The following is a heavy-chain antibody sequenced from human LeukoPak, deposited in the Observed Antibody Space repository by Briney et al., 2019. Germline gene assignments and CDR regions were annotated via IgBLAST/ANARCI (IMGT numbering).Heavy chain of an antibody. D-gene: IGHD5-12*01. J-gene: IGHJ4*02. CDR3: AISLLQYSGYDYDLVFYFDY. CDR2: ISAYNGNT. V-gene: IGHV1-18*01. CDR1: GYTFTSYG. Sequence: GASVKVSCKASGYTFTSYGISWVRQAPGQGLEWMGWISAYNGNTNYAQKLQGRVTMTTDTSTSTAYMELRSLRSDDTAVYYCAISLLQYSGYDYDLVFYFDYWGQGTLVTVSS.